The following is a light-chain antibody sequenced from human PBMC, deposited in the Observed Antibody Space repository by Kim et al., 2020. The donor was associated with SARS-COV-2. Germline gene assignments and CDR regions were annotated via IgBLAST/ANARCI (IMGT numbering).Light chain of an antibody. Sequence: DIQMTQSPSSLSASVGDRVTITCRASQSISTYLNWYQQKPGKAPKLLIYAASSLQSGVPSRFSCSGSGTDFTLTISSLQPDDFATYYCQQSYSTLYTFGQWTKLEIK. CDR1: QSISTY. J-gene: IGKJ2*01. CDR3: QQSYSTLYT. CDR2: AAS. V-gene: IGKV1-39*01.